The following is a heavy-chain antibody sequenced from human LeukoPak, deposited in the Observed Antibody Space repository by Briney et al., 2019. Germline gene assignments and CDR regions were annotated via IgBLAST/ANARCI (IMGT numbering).Heavy chain of an antibody. D-gene: IGHD6-13*01. Sequence: GGSLRLSCEVSGFTFRNYGMNWVRQAPGKGLKWVAVISYDGINEYYVDSVKGRFTISRDNSKNSLYLQMESLTIEDTAVYHCAKYQQGAGSWYSPFDYWGQGTLVTVSS. CDR2: ISYDGINE. CDR1: GFTFRNYG. V-gene: IGHV3-30*18. J-gene: IGHJ4*02. CDR3: AKYQQGAGSWYSPFDY.